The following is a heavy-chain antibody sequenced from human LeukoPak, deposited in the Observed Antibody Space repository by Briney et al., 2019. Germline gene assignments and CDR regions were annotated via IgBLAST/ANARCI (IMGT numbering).Heavy chain of an antibody. CDR1: GFIFSSYS. CDR3: AKVAKYYYGSETYYFFEH. Sequence: PGGSLRLSCAASGFIFSSYSMNWVRQAPWKGLEWVSSISSSSSHIYFADSVKGRFTISRDNAKNSLYLQMNSLRVEDTAVYYCAKVAKYYYGSETYYFFEHWGQGTPVTASS. V-gene: IGHV3-21*01. D-gene: IGHD3-10*01. J-gene: IGHJ4*02. CDR2: ISSSSSHI.